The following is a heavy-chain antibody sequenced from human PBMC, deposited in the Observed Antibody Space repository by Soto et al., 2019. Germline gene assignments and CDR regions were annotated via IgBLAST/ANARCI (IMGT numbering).Heavy chain of an antibody. J-gene: IGHJ6*02. CDR1: GGTFNNYP. CDR2: SIPIFGTA. CDR3: ARGRGYSGDDHYYYFDMDV. Sequence: QVQLVQSGAVVKKPASSVKVSCKASGGTFNNYPITWVRQAPGEGLEWMGGSIPIFGTANYAQNFQGRVTIGGDESTSTAYMELSSLRSEDTAVYYCARGRGYSGDDHYYYFDMDVWGQGTTVTVSS. V-gene: IGHV1-69*01. D-gene: IGHD5-12*01.